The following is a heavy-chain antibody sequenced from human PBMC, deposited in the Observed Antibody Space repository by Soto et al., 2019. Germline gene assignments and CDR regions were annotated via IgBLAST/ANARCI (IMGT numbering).Heavy chain of an antibody. J-gene: IGHJ5*02. CDR2: IYHSGST. D-gene: IGHD2-2*01. CDR1: GGSISRGGYS. V-gene: IGHV4-30-2*01. CDR3: ARVPTP. Sequence: LSLTCAVSGGSISRGGYSWSWIRQPPGKGLEWIGYIYHSGSTYYNSSLKSRVTISVDRSKNQFSLKLSSVTAADTAVYYCARVPTPWGQGTLVTVSS.